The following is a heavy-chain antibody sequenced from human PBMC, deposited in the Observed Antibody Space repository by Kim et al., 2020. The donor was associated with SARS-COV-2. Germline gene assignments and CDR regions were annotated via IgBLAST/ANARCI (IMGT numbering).Heavy chain of an antibody. CDR3: ARAWVPSNGDWLLPSFIDY. Sequence: ASVKVSCKASGYTFTGYYMHWVRQAPGQGLEWMGWINPNSGGTNYAQKFQGRVTMTRDTSISTAYMELSRLRSDDTAVYYCARAWVPSNGDWLLPSFIDYWGQGTLVTVSS. CDR1: GYTFTGYY. V-gene: IGHV1-2*02. D-gene: IGHD3-9*01. J-gene: IGHJ4*02. CDR2: INPNSGGT.